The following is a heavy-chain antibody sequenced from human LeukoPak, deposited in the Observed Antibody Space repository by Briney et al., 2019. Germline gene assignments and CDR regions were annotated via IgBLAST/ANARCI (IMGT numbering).Heavy chain of an antibody. CDR1: GFTITNYA. CDR2: LCGGINSA. V-gene: IGHV3-23*05. D-gene: IGHD3-22*01. J-gene: IGHJ4*02. CDR3: ATAPPNDYDSTAYYSSFDY. Sequence: GGSLRLSCAASGFTITNYALSWVRQTPGKGLEWVSTLCGGINSAYYAASVKGRFTISRDTSKDTVFLQINSLRAEDTAVYYCATAPPNDYDSTAYYSSFDYWGQGTLVTVSS.